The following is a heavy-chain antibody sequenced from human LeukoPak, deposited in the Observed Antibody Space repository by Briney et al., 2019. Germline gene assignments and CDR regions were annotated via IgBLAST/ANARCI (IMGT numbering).Heavy chain of an antibody. D-gene: IGHD5-24*01. Sequence: GGSQRLSCAASGFTFSSYGMHWVRQAPGKGLEWVAFIRYDGSNKYYADSVKGRFTISRDNSKNTLYLQMNSLRAEDTAVYYCAKDGEEMATITGQIDYWGQGTLVTVSS. CDR2: IRYDGSNK. CDR1: GFTFSSYG. CDR3: AKDGEEMATITGQIDY. V-gene: IGHV3-30*02. J-gene: IGHJ4*02.